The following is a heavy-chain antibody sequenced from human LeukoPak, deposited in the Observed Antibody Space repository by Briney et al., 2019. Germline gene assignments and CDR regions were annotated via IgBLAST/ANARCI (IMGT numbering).Heavy chain of an antibody. D-gene: IGHD6-19*01. CDR1: GYTSTGYY. J-gene: IGHJ4*02. Sequence: ASVKVSCKASGYTSTGYYMHWVRQAPGQGLEWMGWINPNSGGTNYAQKFQGRVTMTRDTSISTAYMELSRLRSDDTAVYYCAVIAVAGTQPFDYWGQGTLVTVSS. CDR3: AVIAVAGTQPFDY. CDR2: INPNSGGT. V-gene: IGHV1-2*02.